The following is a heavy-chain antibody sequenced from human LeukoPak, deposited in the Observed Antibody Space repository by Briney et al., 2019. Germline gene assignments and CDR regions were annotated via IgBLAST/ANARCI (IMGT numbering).Heavy chain of an antibody. J-gene: IGHJ4*02. Sequence: GGPLRLSCAASGFTFSSYAMHWVRQAPGKGLEWVAVISYDGSNKYYADSVKGRFTISRDNSKNTLYLQMNSLRAEDTAVYYCATSENCGGDCPPFDYWGQGTLVTVSS. D-gene: IGHD2-21*02. CDR3: ATSENCGGDCPPFDY. V-gene: IGHV3-30-3*01. CDR1: GFTFSSYA. CDR2: ISYDGSNK.